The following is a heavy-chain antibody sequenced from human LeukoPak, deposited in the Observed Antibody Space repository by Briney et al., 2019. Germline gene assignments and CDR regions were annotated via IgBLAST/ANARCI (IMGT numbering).Heavy chain of an antibody. D-gene: IGHD5-12*01. CDR1: EFTFFTYW. CDR2: IKQDGSEK. V-gene: IGHV3-7*01. Sequence: GGSLRLSCAASEFTFFTYWMTWVRQAPGKGLEWVANIKQDGSEKYYVDSVKGRFTISRDNAKNSLYLQMNSLTAEDTAIYYCAREMSGYPCDYWGQGTLVTVSS. J-gene: IGHJ4*02. CDR3: AREMSGYPCDY.